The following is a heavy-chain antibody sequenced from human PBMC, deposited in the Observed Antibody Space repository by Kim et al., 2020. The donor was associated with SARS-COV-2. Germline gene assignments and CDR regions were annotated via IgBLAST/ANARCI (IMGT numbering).Heavy chain of an antibody. CDR1: GGSFRGYY. Sequence: SETLSLTCAVYGGSFRGYYWNWIRQPPGKGLEWIGQINHSGDTYYNPSLESRITISLDTSKSQFSLELTSGTAADTAVYYCARGSSSDLWGRGTLVTVSS. CDR3: ARGSSSDL. CDR2: INHSGDT. D-gene: IGHD1-26*01. V-gene: IGHV4-34*01. J-gene: IGHJ2*01.